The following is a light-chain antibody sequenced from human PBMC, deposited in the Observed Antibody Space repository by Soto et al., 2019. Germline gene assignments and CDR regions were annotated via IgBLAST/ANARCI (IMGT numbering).Light chain of an antibody. CDR2: DAS. J-gene: IGKJ5*01. CDR3: QQCGCWQVT. V-gene: IGKV3D-11*02. CDR1: QSINTY. Sequence: PSLAALSLYKRAGATLXCRASQSINTYLAWYQQKPGQAPRLLIYDASKRATGIPARFSGSGSGTNFTLTIGSLEPEDFTVYCSQQCGCWQVTVGQGRRLEIK.